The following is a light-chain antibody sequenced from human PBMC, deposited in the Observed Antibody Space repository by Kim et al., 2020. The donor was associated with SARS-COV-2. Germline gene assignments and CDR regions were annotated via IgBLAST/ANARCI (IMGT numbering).Light chain of an antibody. CDR3: SSYTSSSTRV. J-gene: IGLJ3*02. CDR1: SSDVVGYNY. CDR2: DVS. Sequence: GESITIPCTGTSSDVVGYNYVSWYQQHPGKAPKLMIYDVSNRPSGVSNRFSGSKSGNTASLTISGLQAEDEADYYCSSYTSSSTRVFGGGTQLTVL. V-gene: IGLV2-14*03.